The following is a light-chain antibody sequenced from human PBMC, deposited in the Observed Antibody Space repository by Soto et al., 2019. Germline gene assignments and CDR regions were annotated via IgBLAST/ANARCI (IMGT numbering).Light chain of an antibody. V-gene: IGKV3-20*01. CDR2: GAS. Sequence: EIVLTQSPGTLSLSPWERATLSCRSSQSISSTYLAWYQQIPDQAPRLLIYGASARATGIPDRFSGSGSGTDFTLTISRVEPEDFAVYYCQQYGSSSQATFGGGTKVDVK. CDR3: QQYGSSSQAT. CDR1: QSISSTY. J-gene: IGKJ4*01.